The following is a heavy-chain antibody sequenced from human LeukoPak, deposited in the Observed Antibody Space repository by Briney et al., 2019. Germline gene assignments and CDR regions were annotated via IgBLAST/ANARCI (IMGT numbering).Heavy chain of an antibody. J-gene: IGHJ5*02. CDR3: ATVRTGSWSWVDP. CDR2: INSDGSTT. D-gene: IGHD6-6*01. V-gene: IGHV3-74*01. CDR1: GFTFSSNW. Sequence: PGGSLRLSCAASGFTFSSNWMHWVRQAPGKGLVWVSRINSDGSTTSYADSVRGRFTISRDNAKNTVYLQMNSLSVEDTAIYYCATVRTGSWSWVDPWGQGTLVTVSS.